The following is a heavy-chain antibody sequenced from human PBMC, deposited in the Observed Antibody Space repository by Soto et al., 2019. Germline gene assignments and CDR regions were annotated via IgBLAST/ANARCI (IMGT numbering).Heavy chain of an antibody. CDR1: GYTFTSYA. V-gene: IGHV1-3*01. J-gene: IGHJ3*02. D-gene: IGHD3-22*01. CDR2: INAGNGNT. Sequence: ASVKVSCKASGYTFTSYAMHWVRQAPGQRLEWMGWINAGNGNTKNSQKFQGRVTFTRDTSASTAYMELSSLRSEDTAVYYCARVSPWEAYYYDISGFPLPLALDIWGQGTMVTVSS. CDR3: ARVSPWEAYYYDISGFPLPLALDI.